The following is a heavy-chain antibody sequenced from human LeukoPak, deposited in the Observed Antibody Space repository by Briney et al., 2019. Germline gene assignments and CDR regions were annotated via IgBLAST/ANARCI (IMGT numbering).Heavy chain of an antibody. CDR2: INPNSGGT. CDR3: ARGRYCSSTSCWAPDY. V-gene: IGHV1-2*06. CDR1: GYTSTGYY. J-gene: IGHJ4*02. Sequence: ASVKVSCKASGYTSTGYYMHWVRQAPGQGLEWMGRINPNSGGTNYAQKFQGRVTMIRDTSISTAYMELSRLRSDDTAVYYCARGRYCSSTSCWAPDYWGQGTLVTVSS. D-gene: IGHD2-2*01.